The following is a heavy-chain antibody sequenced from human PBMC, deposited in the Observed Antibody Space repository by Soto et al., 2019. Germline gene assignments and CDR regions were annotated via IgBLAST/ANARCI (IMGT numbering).Heavy chain of an antibody. CDR1: GFTFSRYW. CDR2: IKEDGSEK. J-gene: IGHJ6*02. CDR3: ARFQAAAGGYYYYYGMDV. D-gene: IGHD6-13*01. V-gene: IGHV3-7*03. Sequence: GGSLRLSCAASGFTFSRYWMSWVRQAPGKGLEWVANIKEDGSEKNDVDSVKGRFTISRDNAKNSLYLQMNSLRVEDTAVYYCARFQAAAGGYYYYYGMDVWGQGTTVTVSS.